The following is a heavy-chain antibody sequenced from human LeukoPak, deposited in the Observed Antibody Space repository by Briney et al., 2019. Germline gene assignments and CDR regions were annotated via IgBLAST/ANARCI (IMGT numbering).Heavy chain of an antibody. CDR2: INPHSGGT. CDR1: GYTFTGYY. J-gene: IGHJ6*03. V-gene: IGHV1-2*02. CDR3: ARGVTARGFYYYMDI. D-gene: IGHD2-21*02. Sequence: ASVKVSCKASGYTFTGYYIQWVRQAPGQGLEWMGWINPHSGGTNYAQEFQGRVTMTRDTSISTAYLELSSLRPDDTAVYSCARGVTARGFYYYMDIWGDGATVTISS.